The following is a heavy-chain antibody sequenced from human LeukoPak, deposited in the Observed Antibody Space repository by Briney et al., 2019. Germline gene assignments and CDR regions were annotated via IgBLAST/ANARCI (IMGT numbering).Heavy chain of an antibody. CDR3: ARAGGSTIFAVVTAPYYQYYGLDV. D-gene: IGHD3-3*01. CDR1: GYTFTSYY. Sequence: ASVKLSCMASGYTFTSYYMHWVRQDPGQGLEWKGIINPSGGRTSYAQSFHGRVAVTRDTSTNTVYMELSSLRSEDTAVYYCARAGGSTIFAVVTAPYYQYYGLDVWGQGTTVTVSS. V-gene: IGHV1-46*01. CDR2: INPSGGRT. J-gene: IGHJ6*02.